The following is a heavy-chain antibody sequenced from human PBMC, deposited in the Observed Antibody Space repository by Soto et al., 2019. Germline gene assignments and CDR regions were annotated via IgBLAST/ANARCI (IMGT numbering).Heavy chain of an antibody. CDR3: ARHGAAIWLGY. V-gene: IGHV5-10-1*01. D-gene: IGHD6-19*01. CDR2: IDPSDSYI. J-gene: IGHJ4*02. Sequence: GESLKISCKTSGYTFSGHWISWVRQVPGKGLQWMGNIDPSDSYINYNPAFRGHVTFSVDKSSSTAYLHWRSLGPSDTAIYYCARHGAAIWLGYWGQGTLVTVSS. CDR1: GYTFSGHW.